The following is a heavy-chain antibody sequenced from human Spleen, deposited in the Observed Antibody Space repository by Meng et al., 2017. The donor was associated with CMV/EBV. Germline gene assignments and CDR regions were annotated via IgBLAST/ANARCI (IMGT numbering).Heavy chain of an antibody. J-gene: IGHJ4*02. Sequence: GSLRLSCAASGFTFTNYGMNWVRQPPGKGLEWIGEINHSGSTNYNPSLKSRVTISVDTSKNQFSLKLSSVTAADTAVYYCARRRGLYYYDSSGYYFDYWGQGTLVTVSS. D-gene: IGHD3-22*01. V-gene: IGHV4-34*01. CDR3: ARRRGLYYYDSSGYYFDY. CDR2: INHSGST. CDR1: GFTFTNYG.